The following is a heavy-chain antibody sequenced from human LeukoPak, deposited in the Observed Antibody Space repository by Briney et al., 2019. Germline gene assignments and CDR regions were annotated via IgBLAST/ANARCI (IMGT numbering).Heavy chain of an antibody. D-gene: IGHD2-2*01. J-gene: IGHJ5*02. CDR3: GREDCNNVRCYGASDA. Sequence: GGSLRLSCAASALTFSSYAMIWIRQAPGKGLEWVSGISGSGGTTHYADSVKGRFTISRDNSKNTLYLQMNSLRGEDTAVYYCGREDCNNVRCYGASDAWGQGTLVTVSS. V-gene: IGHV3-23*01. CDR1: ALTFSSYA. CDR2: ISGSGGTT.